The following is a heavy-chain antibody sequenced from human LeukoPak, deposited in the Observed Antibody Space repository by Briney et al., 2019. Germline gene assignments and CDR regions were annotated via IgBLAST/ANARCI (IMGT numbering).Heavy chain of an antibody. CDR1: GFTFSSYW. J-gene: IGHJ4*02. CDR2: ITSGSSTI. Sequence: PGGSLRLSCAASGFTFSSYWMNWARQAPGKGLEWVSYITSGSSTIYYAESVRGRFTISRDNAKNSLFLQMNSLRAEDTAVYYCARDGGGDYWGQGTLVTVSS. D-gene: IGHD3-16*01. CDR3: ARDGGGDY. V-gene: IGHV3-48*01.